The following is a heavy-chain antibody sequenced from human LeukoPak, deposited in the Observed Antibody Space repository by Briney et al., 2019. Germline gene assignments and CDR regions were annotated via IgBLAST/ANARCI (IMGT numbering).Heavy chain of an antibody. CDR2: INPNSGGT. Sequence: ASVTVSCKASGYTFTGYYMHWVRQAPGQGPEWMGWINPNSGGTNYAQKFQGRVTMTRDTSISTAYMELSRLRSDDTAVYYCARDRGSEYCSSTSCYHYYYYMDVWAKGTTVTVSS. J-gene: IGHJ6*03. V-gene: IGHV1-2*02. CDR1: GYTFTGYY. CDR3: ARDRGSEYCSSTSCYHYYYYMDV. D-gene: IGHD2-2*01.